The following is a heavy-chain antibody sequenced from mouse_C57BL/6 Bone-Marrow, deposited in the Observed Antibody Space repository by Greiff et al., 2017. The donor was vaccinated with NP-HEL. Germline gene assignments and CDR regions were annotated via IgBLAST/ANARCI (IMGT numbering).Heavy chain of an antibody. V-gene: IGHV1-5*01. CDR1: GYTFTSYW. D-gene: IGHD2-1*01. J-gene: IGHJ4*01. CDR3: TVYYGNSYYAMDY. CDR2: IYPGNSDT. Sequence: VQLQQSGTVLARPGASVKMSCKTSGYTFTSYWMHWVKQRPGQLLEWIGAIYPGNSDTSYNQKFKGKAKLTAVTSASTAYMELSSLTNEDSAVYYCTVYYGNSYYAMDYWGQGTSVTVSS.